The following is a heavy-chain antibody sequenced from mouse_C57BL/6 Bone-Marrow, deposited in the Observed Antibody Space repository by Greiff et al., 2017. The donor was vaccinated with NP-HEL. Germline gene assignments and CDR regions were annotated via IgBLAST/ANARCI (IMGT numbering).Heavy chain of an antibody. Sequence: DVKLVESGGDLVKPGGSLKLCCAASGFTFSSYGMSWVRQTPDKRLEWVATISSGGSYTYYPDSVKGRFTISRDNAKNTLYLQMSSLKSEDTAMYYCARHEGFAYWGQGTLVTVSA. CDR1: GFTFSSYG. CDR3: ARHEGFAY. V-gene: IGHV5-6*02. CDR2: ISSGGSYT. J-gene: IGHJ3*01.